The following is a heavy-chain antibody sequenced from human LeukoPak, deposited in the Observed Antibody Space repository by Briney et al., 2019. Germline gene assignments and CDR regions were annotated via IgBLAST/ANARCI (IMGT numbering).Heavy chain of an antibody. CDR1: GGSISSYY. CDR2: IYYSGST. CDR3: ARTLYSSSWYNLDY. D-gene: IGHD6-13*01. Sequence: PSETLSLTCTVSGGSISSYYWSWLRQPPGKGLEWIGYIYYSGSTNYNPSLKSRVTISADTSKNQFSLKLSSVTAADTAVYYCARTLYSSSWYNLDYWGQGTLVTVSS. V-gene: IGHV4-59*01. J-gene: IGHJ4*02.